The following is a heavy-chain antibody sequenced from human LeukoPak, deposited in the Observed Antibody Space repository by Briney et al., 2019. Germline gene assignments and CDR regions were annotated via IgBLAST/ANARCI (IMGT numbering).Heavy chain of an antibody. CDR3: AREDCGSTSCYGFDY. CDR2: IYYSGST. D-gene: IGHD2-2*01. V-gene: IGHV4-61*01. CDR1: GGSVSSGSYY. J-gene: IGHJ4*02. Sequence: SETLSLTCTVSGGSVSSGSYYWSWIRQPPGKGLEWIGYIYYSGSTNYNPSLKSRVTISVDTSKNQFSLKLSSVTAADTAVYYCAREDCGSTSCYGFDYWGQGTLVTVSS.